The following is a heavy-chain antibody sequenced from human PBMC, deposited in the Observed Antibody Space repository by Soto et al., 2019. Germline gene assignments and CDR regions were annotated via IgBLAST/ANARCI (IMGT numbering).Heavy chain of an antibody. Sequence: GPLLLACSASGFTFTNYWMQWVRQAPGKGLVWVSRINSDGSSTSHADSVKGRFTISRDNAKNTLYLQMSSLRAEDTAVYYCARPQYLPDDVFDVWGRGTVVTVSS. CDR1: GFTFTNYW. J-gene: IGHJ3*01. CDR2: INSDGSST. CDR3: ARPQYLPDDVFDV. D-gene: IGHD2-2*01. V-gene: IGHV3-74*01.